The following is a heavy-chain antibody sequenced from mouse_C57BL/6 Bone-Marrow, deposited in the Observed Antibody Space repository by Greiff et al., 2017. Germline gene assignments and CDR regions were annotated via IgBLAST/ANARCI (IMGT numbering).Heavy chain of an antibody. D-gene: IGHD2-3*01. CDR1: GFNIKDDY. CDR3: SSFDGNYFDF. V-gene: IGHV14-4*01. J-gene: IGHJ2*01. CDR2: IDPEIGDT. Sequence: DVQLQQSGAELVRPGASVTLSCTASGFNIKDDYIHCVKQKPEQGLEWIGWIDPEIGDTEYASKFQGTATITSDTSSNTAYLQLSSLTSEDTAVYYCSSFDGNYFDFWGQGTPLTVAS.